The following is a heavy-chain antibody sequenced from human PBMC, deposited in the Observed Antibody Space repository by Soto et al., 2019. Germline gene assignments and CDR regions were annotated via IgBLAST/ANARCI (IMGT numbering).Heavy chain of an antibody. CDR3: ARDGLVVVPGAFDI. V-gene: IGHV3-48*02. CDR1: GFTFSTSE. J-gene: IGHJ3*02. D-gene: IGHD3-22*01. CDR2: ISSSSSTI. Sequence: QTGGSLRLSCAASGFTFSTSEMSWVRQAPGKGLEWVSYISSSSSTIYYADSVKGRFTISRDNAKNSLYLQMNSLRDEDTAVYYCARDGLVVVPGAFDIWGQGTMVTVSS.